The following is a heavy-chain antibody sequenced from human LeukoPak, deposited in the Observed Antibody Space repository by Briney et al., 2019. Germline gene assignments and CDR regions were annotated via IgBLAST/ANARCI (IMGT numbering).Heavy chain of an antibody. J-gene: IGHJ4*02. CDR2: ITGDCNYI. CDR1: GFTFNDYT. D-gene: IGHD6-13*01. V-gene: IGHV3-21*01. CDR3: ARDSHSSSWYSEFDY. Sequence: GGSLRLSCAASGFTFNDYTMTWVRQAPGKGLEWVSSITGDCNYIFYADSVKGRFTISRDNAQNSLFLELNSLRAEDTAVYYCARDSHSSSWYSEFDYWGQGTLVTVSS.